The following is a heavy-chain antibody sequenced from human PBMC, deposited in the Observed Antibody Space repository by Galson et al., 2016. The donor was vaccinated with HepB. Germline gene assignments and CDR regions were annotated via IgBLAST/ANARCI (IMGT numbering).Heavy chain of an antibody. V-gene: IGHV4-59*08. CDR3: ATSASPPRDFQH. CDR1: GASMSGHW. CDR2: ISHSGST. Sequence: ETLSLTCTVSGASMSGHWWSWIRQSPGKGLEWIGYISHSGSTNYSPSFHRRVTMSVDTAKHQFSLRMNSVTAADTAVYYCATSASPPRDFQHWGRGTLVTVSP. J-gene: IGHJ1*01.